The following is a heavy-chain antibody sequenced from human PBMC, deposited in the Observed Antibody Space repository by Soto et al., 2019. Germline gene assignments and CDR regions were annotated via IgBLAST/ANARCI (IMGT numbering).Heavy chain of an antibody. CDR2: IDPSDSYT. Sequence: PGESLKISCNGSGYSFTGYWISWVRQMPGKGLEWMGRIDPSDSYTNYSPSFQGHVTISADKSISTAYLQWSSLKASDTAMYYCARRSRSGWYFDYWGQGTLVTVSS. CDR3: ARRSRSGWYFDY. V-gene: IGHV5-10-1*01. CDR1: GYSFTGYW. J-gene: IGHJ4*02. D-gene: IGHD6-19*01.